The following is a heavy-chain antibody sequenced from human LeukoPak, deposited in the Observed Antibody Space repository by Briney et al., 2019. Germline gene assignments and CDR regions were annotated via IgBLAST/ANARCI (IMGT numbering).Heavy chain of an antibody. CDR2: IYSGGST. Sequence: GGSLRLSCAASGFTVSSNYMSWVRQAPGKGLEWVSVIYSGGSTYYADSVKGRFTISRDNSKNTLYLQMNSLRAEDTAVYYCAKDRRFLEWLLYRIDYWGQGTLVTVSS. V-gene: IGHV3-66*02. CDR1: GFTVSSNY. CDR3: AKDRRFLEWLLYRIDY. J-gene: IGHJ4*02. D-gene: IGHD3-3*01.